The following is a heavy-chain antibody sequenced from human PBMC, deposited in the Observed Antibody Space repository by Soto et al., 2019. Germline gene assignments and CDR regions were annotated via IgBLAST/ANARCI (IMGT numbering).Heavy chain of an antibody. J-gene: IGHJ2*01. V-gene: IGHV4-4*07. CDR3: ARGMGRYFDI. D-gene: IGHD2-8*01. Sequence: PSETLSLTCAISGDSIGNFYWSWIRQPAGKGLESLGRLSASGRTNYSPSLQSRVTMSLDRSKNRFSLRLTSVSAADTAVYFCARGMGRYFDIWRRGTLVTVSS. CDR2: LSASGRT. CDR1: GDSIGNFY.